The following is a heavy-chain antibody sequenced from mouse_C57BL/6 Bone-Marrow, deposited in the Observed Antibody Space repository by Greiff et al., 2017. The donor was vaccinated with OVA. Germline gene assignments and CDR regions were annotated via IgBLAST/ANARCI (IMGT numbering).Heavy chain of an antibody. D-gene: IGHD1-1*01. CDR3: ARQGYYGSSSWFAY. Sequence: EVQVVESGGDLVKPGGSLKLSCAASGFTFSSYGMSWVRQTPDKRLEWVATISSGGSYTYYPDSVKGRFTISRDNAKNTLYLQMSSLKSEDTAMYYCARQGYYGSSSWFAYWGQGTLVTVSA. V-gene: IGHV5-6*01. J-gene: IGHJ3*01. CDR2: ISSGGSYT. CDR1: GFTFSSYG.